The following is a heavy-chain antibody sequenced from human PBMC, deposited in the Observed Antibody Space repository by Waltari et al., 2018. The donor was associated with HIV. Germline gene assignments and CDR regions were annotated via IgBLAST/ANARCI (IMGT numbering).Heavy chain of an antibody. CDR2: ISVYKDNK. Sequence: QVQLVQSGAEVKKPGASLKVSCKASGYSFTRYGISWVRQVPGQGLEWIGWISVYKDNKKYAQKIQDRLNMTTDSPTSTAYMELRRMRSDDTAVYYCARAPMTTVTSRGFDIWGQGTMVIVSS. CDR1: GYSFTRYG. D-gene: IGHD4-17*01. CDR3: ARAPMTTVTSRGFDI. J-gene: IGHJ3*02. V-gene: IGHV1-18*01.